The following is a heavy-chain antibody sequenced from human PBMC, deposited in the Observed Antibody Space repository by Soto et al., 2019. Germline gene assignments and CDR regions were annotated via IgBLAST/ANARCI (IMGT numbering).Heavy chain of an antibody. J-gene: IGHJ6*03. Sequence: QVQLVQSGAEVKKPGSSVKVSCKASGGTFSSYTISWVRQAPGQGLEWMGRSITILGIANYAQKCQGRVTSTADKSTSTEYMELSSLRSEDTAVYYCARDRGLGSTSCDAGCVWGKGTTVTVSS. D-gene: IGHD2-2*01. CDR2: SITILGIA. CDR1: GGTFSSYT. CDR3: ARDRGLGSTSCDAGCV. V-gene: IGHV1-69*08.